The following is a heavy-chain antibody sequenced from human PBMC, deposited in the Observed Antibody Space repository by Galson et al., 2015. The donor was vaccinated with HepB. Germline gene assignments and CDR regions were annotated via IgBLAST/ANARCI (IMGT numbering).Heavy chain of an antibody. D-gene: IGHD3-22*01. CDR1: GDSISSSC. CDR2: IYYSGST. CDR3: TRHFITSDTSFDY. Sequence: SETLSLTCTVSGDSISSSCWSWIRRPPGKGLEWIGYIYYSGSTNYNPSLRNRVSMSVDTSKNQFSLKLNSVTAADTAFYYCTRHFITSDTSFDYWGQGILVTVSS. J-gene: IGHJ4*02. V-gene: IGHV4-59*01.